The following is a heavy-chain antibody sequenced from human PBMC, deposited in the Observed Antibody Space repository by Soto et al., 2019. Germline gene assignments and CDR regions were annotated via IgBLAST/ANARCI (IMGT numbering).Heavy chain of an antibody. D-gene: IGHD2-8*02. CDR3: ARHEGWTGPDQ. CDR1: GASIGSGGW. V-gene: IGHV4-4*02. Sequence: QVHLQESGPGLVKPSETLSLTCAVSGASIGSGGWWSWVRQPPGKGLAWIAEIFHDVNTNYSPSLKSQATISVDKSQTPFSLNVYSVTAADTAVYYCARHEGWTGPDQWGQGTLVTVSS. CDR2: IFHDVNT. J-gene: IGHJ5*02.